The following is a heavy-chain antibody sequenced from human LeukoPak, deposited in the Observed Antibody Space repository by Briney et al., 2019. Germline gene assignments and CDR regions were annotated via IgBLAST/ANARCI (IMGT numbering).Heavy chain of an antibody. CDR1: GYTFTGYF. CDR3: ARTTDSSSLDY. D-gene: IGHD6-6*01. V-gene: IGHV1-2*02. Sequence: GASVKVSCKASGYTFTGYFVHWVRQAPGQGLQWMGWINPNTGGTNYAQKFQGRVTMTRDTSISTANMELRSLRSDDTAVYYCARTTDSSSLDYWGQGTLVTVSS. CDR2: INPNTGGT. J-gene: IGHJ4*02.